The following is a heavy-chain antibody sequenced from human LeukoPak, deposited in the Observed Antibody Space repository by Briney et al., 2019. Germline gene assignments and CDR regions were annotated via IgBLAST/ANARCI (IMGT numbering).Heavy chain of an antibody. CDR1: GFTFSSYA. J-gene: IGHJ4*02. CDR3: AKDIHVSGNKRYSPDY. V-gene: IGHV3-23*01. Sequence: GGSLRLSCAASGFTFSSYAMSWVRQAPGKGLEWVSAISGGGGSTYYADSVKGRFTISRDNSKNTLYLQMNSLRAEDTAVYYCAKDIHVSGNKRYSPDYWGQGTLVTVSS. CDR2: ISGGGGST. D-gene: IGHD1-26*01.